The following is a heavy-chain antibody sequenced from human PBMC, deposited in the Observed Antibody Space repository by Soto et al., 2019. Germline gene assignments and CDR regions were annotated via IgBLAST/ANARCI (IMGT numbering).Heavy chain of an antibody. CDR2: IYSGGST. Sequence: GGSLRLSCAASGFTVSSNYMSWVRQAPGKGLEWVSVIYSGGSTYYADSVKGRFTISRDNSKNTLYLQMNSLRAEDTAVYYCARELTYYYDSSGYYCCWGQGTLVTVSS. V-gene: IGHV3-66*01. J-gene: IGHJ4*02. CDR3: ARELTYYYDSSGYYCC. D-gene: IGHD3-22*01. CDR1: GFTVSSNY.